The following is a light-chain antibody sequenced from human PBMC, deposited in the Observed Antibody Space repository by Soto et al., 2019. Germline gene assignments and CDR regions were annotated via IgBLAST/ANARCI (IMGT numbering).Light chain of an antibody. CDR3: QQYGNSPIT. Sequence: EFVLTQSPGTLSLSPGERATLSCRASQTVRNNYLAWYQQKPGQAPRLLIYGASNRATGIPDRFSGSGSGTDFTLTISRLGPEDFAVYYCQQYGNSPITFGQGTRLEIK. J-gene: IGKJ5*01. CDR1: QTVRNNY. CDR2: GAS. V-gene: IGKV3-20*01.